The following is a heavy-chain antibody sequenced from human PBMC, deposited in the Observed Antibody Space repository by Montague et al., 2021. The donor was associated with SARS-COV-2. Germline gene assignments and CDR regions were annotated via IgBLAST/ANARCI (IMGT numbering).Heavy chain of an antibody. CDR3: ARDLGDY. CDR2: ICYSGST. V-gene: IGHV4-59*13. CDR1: GGSISSYY. J-gene: IGHJ4*02. Sequence: SETLSLTCTASGGSISSYYWSWIRQPPGKGLEWIGYICYSGSTNYNPSLKSRVTISVDTSKNQFSLKLSSVTAADTAVYYCARDLGDYWGQGTLVTVSS.